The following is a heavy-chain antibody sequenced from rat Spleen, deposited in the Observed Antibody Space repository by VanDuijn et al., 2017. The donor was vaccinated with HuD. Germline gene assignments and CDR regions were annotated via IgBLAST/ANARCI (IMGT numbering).Heavy chain of an antibody. V-gene: IGHV5-22*01. Sequence: EVQLVASGGGLVQPGGSLKLSCAASGFTFSDYYMAWVRQAPKKGLEWVASISYEGSSTYYGDSVKGRFTISRDNVKSTLYLQMNGLRSEDTATYYCARPDNIYYVMDAWGQGASVTASS. CDR1: GFTFSDYY. CDR3: ARPDNIYYVMDA. D-gene: IGHD1-10*01. J-gene: IGHJ4*01. CDR2: ISYEGSST.